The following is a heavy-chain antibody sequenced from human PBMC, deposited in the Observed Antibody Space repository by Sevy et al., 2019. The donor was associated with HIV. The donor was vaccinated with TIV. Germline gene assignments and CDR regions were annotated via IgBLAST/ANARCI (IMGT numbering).Heavy chain of an antibody. CDR1: GFTFSGYG. CDR3: AKGDPIESGPYGY. Sequence: GGSMRLSCAASGFTFSGYGMHWVRQAPGKGLEWVDFLRYDGSNKCYADSVKGRFTISRDNSKNTLYLQMNRLRAEDTAVYYCAKGDPIESGPYGYWGQGTLVTVSS. CDR2: LRYDGSNK. J-gene: IGHJ4*02. V-gene: IGHV3-30*02. D-gene: IGHD2-15*01.